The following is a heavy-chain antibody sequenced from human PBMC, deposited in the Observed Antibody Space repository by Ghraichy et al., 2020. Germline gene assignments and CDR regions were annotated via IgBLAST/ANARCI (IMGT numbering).Heavy chain of an antibody. Sequence: LSLTCAASRFTFSVYSMHWVRQAPGKGLEWVAVISHDGNSKYYADSVKGRFAISRDNSKNTLYLQMNSLRAEDTALYYCARDIKSSSWSYYYYAMDVWGQGTTVTVSS. CDR2: ISHDGNSK. J-gene: IGHJ6*02. D-gene: IGHD6-13*01. CDR3: ARDIKSSSWSYYYYAMDV. CDR1: RFTFSVYS. V-gene: IGHV3-30*09.